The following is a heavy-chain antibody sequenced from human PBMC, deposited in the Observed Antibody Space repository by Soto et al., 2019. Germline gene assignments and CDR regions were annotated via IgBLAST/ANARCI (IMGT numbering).Heavy chain of an antibody. Sequence: SETLSLTCAVYGGSFSGYYWSWIRQPPGKGLEWIGEINHSGSTNYNPSLKSRVTISVDTSKNQFSLKLSSVTAADTAVYYCARVLRHSGYVDYWGQGTLVTVSS. V-gene: IGHV4-34*01. CDR1: GGSFSGYY. D-gene: IGHD1-26*01. J-gene: IGHJ4*02. CDR2: INHSGST. CDR3: ARVLRHSGYVDY.